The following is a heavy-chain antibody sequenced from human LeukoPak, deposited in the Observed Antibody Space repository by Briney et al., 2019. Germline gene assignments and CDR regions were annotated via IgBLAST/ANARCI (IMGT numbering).Heavy chain of an antibody. V-gene: IGHV4-34*01. Sequence: PSETLSLTCAVYGXSFSGYYWSWIRQPPGKGLEWIGEINHSGSTNYNPSLKSRVTISVDTSKNQFSLKLSSVTAADTAVYYCARAVTMVLLRGKMYNWFDPWGQGTLVTVSS. CDR2: INHSGST. D-gene: IGHD3-10*01. J-gene: IGHJ5*02. CDR1: GXSFSGYY. CDR3: ARAVTMVLLRGKMYNWFDP.